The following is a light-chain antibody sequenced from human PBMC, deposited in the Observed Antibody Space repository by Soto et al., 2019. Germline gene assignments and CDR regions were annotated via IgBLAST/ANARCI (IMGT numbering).Light chain of an antibody. CDR1: QSVSSY. J-gene: IGKJ5*01. Sequence: ELVMTQSPSTLSVSPGERATLSCRASQSVSSYLAWYQQKPGQAPRLLIYGASTRATGIPARFSGSGSGTEFTLTISSLQSEDFAVYYCQQYNNWPPITFGQGTRLEIK. CDR3: QQYNNWPPIT. CDR2: GAS. V-gene: IGKV3-15*01.